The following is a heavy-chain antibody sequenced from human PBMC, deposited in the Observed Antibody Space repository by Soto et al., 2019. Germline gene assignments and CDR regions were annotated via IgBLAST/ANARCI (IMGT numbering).Heavy chain of an antibody. Sequence: QVTLVQSGAEVKTPGASVKVSCRASGYTFTDHYIHWVRQAPGHGLEWMGWINPRNGDTNYIQKFHDGVSMTRDTSINTVYLELRRLKLDDTAFYYCAREPDSTTPTDGISSGHCWFAPWGRGTQVTVSS. J-gene: IGHJ5*02. CDR3: AREPDSTTPTDGISSGHCWFAP. V-gene: IGHV1-2*02. CDR2: INPRNGDT. D-gene: IGHD3-22*01. CDR1: GYTFTDHY.